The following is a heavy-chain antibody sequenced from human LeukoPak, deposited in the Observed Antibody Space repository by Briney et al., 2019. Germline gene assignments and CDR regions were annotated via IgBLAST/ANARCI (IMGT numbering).Heavy chain of an antibody. CDR2: IYHSGST. J-gene: IGHJ4*02. CDR1: GYSISSGYY. D-gene: IGHD6-13*01. V-gene: IGHV4-38-2*02. Sequence: SETLSFTCTVSGYSISSGYYWGWIRQPPVKGLEWIGSIYHSGSTYYNPSLKSRVTISVATSKNQFSLKLSSGTAADTAVYYCARARGEQQLANYWGQGTLVTVSS. CDR3: ARARGEQQLANY.